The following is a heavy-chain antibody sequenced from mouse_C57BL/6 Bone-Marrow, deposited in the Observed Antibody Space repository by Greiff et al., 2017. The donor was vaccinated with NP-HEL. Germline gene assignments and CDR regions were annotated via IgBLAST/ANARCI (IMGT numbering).Heavy chain of an antibody. CDR2: IWSGGST. V-gene: IGHV2-2*01. Sequence: VQVVESGPGLVQPSQSLSITCTVSGFSLTSYGVHWVRQSPGKGLEWLGVIWSGGSTDYNAAFISRLSISKDNSKSQVFFKMNSLQADDTAIYYCARNYDYDDAYWGQGTLVTVSA. J-gene: IGHJ3*01. CDR1: GFSLTSYG. D-gene: IGHD2-4*01. CDR3: ARNYDYDDAY.